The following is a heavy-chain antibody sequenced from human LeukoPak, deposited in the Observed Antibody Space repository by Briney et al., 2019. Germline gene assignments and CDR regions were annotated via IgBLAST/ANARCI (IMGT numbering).Heavy chain of an antibody. CDR1: GFTFSSYG. V-gene: IGHV3-33*01. CDR2: IWYDGSNK. D-gene: IGHD5-12*01. J-gene: IGHJ4*02. Sequence: GGSLRLSCAASGFTFSSYGMHWVRQAPGKGLEWVSIIWYDGSNKYYADSVKGRFTISRDNSKNTLYLQMNSLRAEDTAVYYCARGSRDGYGLDYWGQGTLVTVSS. CDR3: ARGSRDGYGLDY.